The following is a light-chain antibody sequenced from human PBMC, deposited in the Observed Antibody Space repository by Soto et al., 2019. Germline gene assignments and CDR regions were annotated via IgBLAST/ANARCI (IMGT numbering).Light chain of an antibody. CDR3: QQYDSYPPT. Sequence: AIRMTQSPSSFSASTGDRVTITCRASQGISSYLAWYQQKPGKAPKLLIYAASTLQSGVPSRFSGSGSGTDFTLTISCLQSEDFATYYCQQYDSYPPTFGHGTKVEIK. CDR2: AAS. J-gene: IGKJ1*01. V-gene: IGKV1-8*01. CDR1: QGISSY.